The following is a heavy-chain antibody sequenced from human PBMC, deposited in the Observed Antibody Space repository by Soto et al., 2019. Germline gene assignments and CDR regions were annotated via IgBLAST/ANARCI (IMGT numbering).Heavy chain of an antibody. D-gene: IGHD5-18*01. CDR1: GGSISSGGYY. CDR2: IYYSGNT. V-gene: IGHV4-61*08. J-gene: IGHJ3*02. CDR3: ARDTDVETAMEDAFDI. Sequence: SETLSLTCTVSGGSISSGGYYWSWIRQHPGKGLEWIGYIYYSGNTNYNPSLKSRVTISVDTSKNQFSLRLSAVTAADTAVYYCARDTDVETAMEDAFDIWGQGIQVTVSS.